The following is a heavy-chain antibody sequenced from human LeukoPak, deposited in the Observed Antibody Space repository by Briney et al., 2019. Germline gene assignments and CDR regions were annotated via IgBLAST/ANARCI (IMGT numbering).Heavy chain of an antibody. Sequence: GGSLRLSCAASGFTFSSYSMNWVRQAPGKGLEWVSSISSSSYIYYADSVKGRFTISRDNAKNSLYLQMNSLRAEDTAVYYCARDARTGPYEFYFDYWGQGTLVTVSS. CDR2: ISSSSYI. CDR3: ARDARTGPYEFYFDY. J-gene: IGHJ4*02. D-gene: IGHD1-14*01. CDR1: GFTFSSYS. V-gene: IGHV3-21*01.